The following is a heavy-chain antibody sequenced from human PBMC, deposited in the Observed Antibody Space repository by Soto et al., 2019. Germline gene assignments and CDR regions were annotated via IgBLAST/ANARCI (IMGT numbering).Heavy chain of an antibody. CDR2: IWYDGSNK. D-gene: IGHD5-18*01. V-gene: IGHV3-33*01. CDR1: GFTFSSYG. CDR3: ARTNVDTAMVTFDY. Sequence: VQLVESGGGVVQPGRSLRLSCAASGFTFSSYGMHWVRQAPGKGLEWVAVIWYDGSNKYYADSVKGRFTISRDNSKNTLYLQMNSLRAEDTAVYYCARTNVDTAMVTFDYWGQGTLVTVSS. J-gene: IGHJ4*02.